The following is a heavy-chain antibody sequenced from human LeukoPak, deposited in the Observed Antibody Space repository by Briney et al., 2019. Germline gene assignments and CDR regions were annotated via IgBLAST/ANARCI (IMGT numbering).Heavy chain of an antibody. Sequence: ASVKVSCKASGYTFTGYYMHWVRQAPGQGLEWMGRINPNSGGTNYAQKFQGRVTMTRDTSISTAYMELSRLRSDDTAVYYCARGYDYGSGSYYAPSPMDVWGKGTTVTVSS. CDR1: GYTFTGYY. D-gene: IGHD3-10*01. CDR2: INPNSGGT. V-gene: IGHV1-2*06. J-gene: IGHJ6*03. CDR3: ARGYDYGSGSYYAPSPMDV.